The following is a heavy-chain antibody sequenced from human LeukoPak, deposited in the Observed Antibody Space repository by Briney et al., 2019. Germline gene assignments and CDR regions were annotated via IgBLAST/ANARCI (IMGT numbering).Heavy chain of an antibody. J-gene: IGHJ5*02. V-gene: IGHV3-53*01. CDR3: ARGSADYGAGAIDP. D-gene: IGHD3-16*01. CDR1: GFTVSSNY. CDR2: IYSGGST. Sequence: GGSLRLSCAASGFTVSSNYMSWVRQAPGKGLEWVSVIYSGGSTYYADSAKGRFTISRDNSKNTLYLQMNSLRAEDTAVYYCARGSADYGAGAIDPCGQGTLVTVSS.